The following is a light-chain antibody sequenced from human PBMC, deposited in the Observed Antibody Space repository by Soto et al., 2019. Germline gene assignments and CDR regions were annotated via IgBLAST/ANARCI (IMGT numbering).Light chain of an antibody. CDR1: QGLSSD. CDR2: AAS. V-gene: IGKV1-9*01. CDR3: QQLNSYPIT. J-gene: IGKJ5*01. Sequence: DIQLTQSPSFLSASVGDRVTITCRASQGLSSDLAWYQQKPGKAPKLLIYAASTLQSGVPSRCSGSGSGTEFTLTISSLQPEDFATYYWQQLNSYPITFGQGTRLEIK.